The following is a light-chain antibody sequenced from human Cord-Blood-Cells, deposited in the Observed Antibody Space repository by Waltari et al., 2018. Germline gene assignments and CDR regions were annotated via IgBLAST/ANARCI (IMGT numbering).Light chain of an antibody. CDR1: SSDVGGSNY. Sequence: QSALTQPASVSGSPGQSITISCTGTSSDVGGSNYVSGYQRHPGKAPKLVIYDVSNRPSAVSNRCSGSKSGNTASLTISGLQAEDEADYYCSSYTSSSTYVFGTGTKVTVL. CDR2: DVS. J-gene: IGLJ1*01. V-gene: IGLV2-14*01. CDR3: SSYTSSSTYV.